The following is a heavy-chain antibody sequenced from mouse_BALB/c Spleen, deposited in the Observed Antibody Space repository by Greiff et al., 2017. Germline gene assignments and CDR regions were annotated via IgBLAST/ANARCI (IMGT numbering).Heavy chain of an antibody. D-gene: IGHD1-2*01. CDR2: IWGDGST. CDR3: AASTTASYWYLDD. J-gene: IGHJ1*01. Sequence: QVQLKESGPGLVAPSQTLSISCTASGFSFTGYGVNWVRQPPGKGLEWLGMIWGDGSTDYNSALKSRMSISKDNSKSQVFLKMNSLQTDDTARYYCAASTTASYWYLDDWGEGTTVTVSS. V-gene: IGHV2-6-7*01. CDR1: GFSFTGYG.